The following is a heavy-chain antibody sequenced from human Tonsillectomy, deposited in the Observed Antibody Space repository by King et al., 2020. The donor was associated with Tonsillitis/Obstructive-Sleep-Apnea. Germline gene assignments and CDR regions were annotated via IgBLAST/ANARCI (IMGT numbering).Heavy chain of an antibody. Sequence: QLVQSGAEVKKPGSSVKVSCKASGCNFSSYAISWVRQAPGQGLEWMGGIIPIFGTANYAQKFQGRVTITADESTSTAYMELSSLRSEDTAVYYCARVGGIGYCSGGGCYSNYYYYYMDVWGKGTTVTVSS. CDR2: IIPIFGTA. J-gene: IGHJ6*03. D-gene: IGHD2-15*01. V-gene: IGHV1-69*01. CDR1: GCNFSSYA. CDR3: ARVGGIGYCSGGGCYSNYYYYYMDV.